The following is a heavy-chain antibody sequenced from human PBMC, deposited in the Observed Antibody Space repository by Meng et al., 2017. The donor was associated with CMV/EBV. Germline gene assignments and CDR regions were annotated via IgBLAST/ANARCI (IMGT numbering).Heavy chain of an antibody. J-gene: IGHJ4*02. V-gene: IGHV3-53*01. Sequence: LQLVGAGGGLFQPGGSLRLSCAASGFTVSNNYMRWFRQAPGKGLEWVSLIYSEGTTDYADSVKGRFTISRDNSKNTLYLQMNSLRAEDTAVYYCARDGNYHGVWGQGTLVTVSS. CDR3: ARDGNYHGV. CDR1: GFTVSNNY. CDR2: IYSEGTT. D-gene: IGHD1-7*01.